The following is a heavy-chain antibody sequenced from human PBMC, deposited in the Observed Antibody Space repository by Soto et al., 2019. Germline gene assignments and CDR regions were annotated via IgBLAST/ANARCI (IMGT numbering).Heavy chain of an antibody. D-gene: IGHD6-13*01. Sequence: EVQLLESGGGLVQPGGSLRRSCAASGFTFSSYAMSWVRQAPGKGLEWVSAISGSGGSTYYADSVKGRFTISRDNSKNTLYLQMNSLRAEGTAVYYCAKGPLQQLTFNWFDPWGQETLVTVSS. J-gene: IGHJ5*02. CDR3: AKGPLQQLTFNWFDP. CDR2: ISGSGGST. CDR1: GFTFSSYA. V-gene: IGHV3-23*01.